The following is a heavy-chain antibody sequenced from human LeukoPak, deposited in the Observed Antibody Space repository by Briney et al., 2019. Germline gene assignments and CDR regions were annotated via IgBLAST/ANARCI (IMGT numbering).Heavy chain of an antibody. CDR1: GVSISGGSYY. Sequence: PSQTLSLTCTVSGVSISGGSYYWSWIRQPAGKGLEWIGRICTSGSTNYNPSLKSRVTISVDTSKNQFSLKLSSVTAADTAVYYCARGTQYCSGGSCYDYYYYYGMDVWGQGSTVTVSS. V-gene: IGHV4-61*02. CDR2: ICTSGST. D-gene: IGHD2-15*01. CDR3: ARGTQYCSGGSCYDYYYYYGMDV. J-gene: IGHJ6*02.